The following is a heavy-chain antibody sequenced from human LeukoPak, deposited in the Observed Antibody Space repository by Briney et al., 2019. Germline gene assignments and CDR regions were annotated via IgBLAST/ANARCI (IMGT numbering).Heavy chain of an antibody. CDR2: ITSSGDRT. Sequence: GGSLRLSCAASGFTFSIYAMSWVRQAPGKGLEWVSTITSSGDRTYYADSVKGRFTISRDNSKTTLYLQMNSLRAGDTAVYHCANLFDSHPIDCWGQGTLVTVSS. D-gene: IGHD3-9*01. V-gene: IGHV3-23*01. CDR1: GFTFSIYA. J-gene: IGHJ4*02. CDR3: ANLFDSHPIDC.